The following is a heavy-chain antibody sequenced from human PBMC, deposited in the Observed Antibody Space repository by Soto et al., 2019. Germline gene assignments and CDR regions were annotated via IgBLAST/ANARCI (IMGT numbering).Heavy chain of an antibody. J-gene: IGHJ4*02. CDR1: GGSISSGDYY. CDR3: ARVYDSSGLYLLY. CDR2: IYYSGST. Sequence: QVQLHESGPQLVKPSQTLSLTCTVSGGSISSGDYYWSWIRQPPGKSLECIGYIYYSGSTYYNPSLKSRVTISVDTSKNQFSLKLRSVTAADTAVYYCARVYDSSGLYLLYWGQGTLVTVSS. V-gene: IGHV4-30-4*01. D-gene: IGHD3-22*01.